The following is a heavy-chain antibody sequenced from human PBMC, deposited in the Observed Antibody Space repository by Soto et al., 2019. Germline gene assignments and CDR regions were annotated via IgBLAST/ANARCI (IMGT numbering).Heavy chain of an antibody. V-gene: IGHV4-4*02. Sequence: QVQLQESGPGLVKPSGTLSLTCAVSGGSISSSNWWSWVRQPPGKGLEWIGEIYHSGSTNYNPSLKSRVTISVDKSKNQFPLKLSSVTAADTAVYYCARGVNYYDSSGYYYGGYFDLWGRGTLVTVSS. CDR2: IYHSGST. J-gene: IGHJ2*01. CDR3: ARGVNYYDSSGYYYGGYFDL. D-gene: IGHD3-22*01. CDR1: GGSISSSNW.